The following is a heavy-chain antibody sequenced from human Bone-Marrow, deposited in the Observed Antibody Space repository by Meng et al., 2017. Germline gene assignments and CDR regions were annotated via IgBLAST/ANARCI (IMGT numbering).Heavy chain of an antibody. Sequence: GGSLRLSCAASGFTFSSYGMHWVRQAPGKGLEWVAVIWYDGSNKYYADSVKGRFTISRDNSKNTLYLQMNSLRAEDTAIYYCARVSWETDYYKGFDYWGQGNLVTVSS. CDR2: IWYDGSNK. CDR3: ARVSWETDYYKGFDY. CDR1: GFTFSSYG. V-gene: IGHV3-33*01. D-gene: IGHD3-9*01. J-gene: IGHJ4*02.